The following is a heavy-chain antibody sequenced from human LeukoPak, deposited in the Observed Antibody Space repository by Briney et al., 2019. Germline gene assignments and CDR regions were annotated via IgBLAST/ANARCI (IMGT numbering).Heavy chain of an antibody. CDR2: IYPGDSDT. CDR1: GYSFTTYW. J-gene: IGHJ5*02. V-gene: IGHV5-51*01. CDR3: ARLAGNNWLDP. Sequence: GESLKISCKGSGYSFTTYWIGWVRQMPGQGLEWMGIIYPGDSDTRYSPSFEGQVTIPVDKSITTAYLQWTSLKASDTAMYYCARLAGNNWLDPWGQGTLVTVSS.